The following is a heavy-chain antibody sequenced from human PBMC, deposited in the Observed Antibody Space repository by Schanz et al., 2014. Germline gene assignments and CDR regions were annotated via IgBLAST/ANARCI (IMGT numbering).Heavy chain of an antibody. J-gene: IGHJ4*02. Sequence: EVQLLESGGGLVQSGGSLRLSCVASGFTFSSYAMSWVRQAPGKGLEWVSGISDNGISTYYADSVKGRFSISRENSKSILYLQMNSLRAEDTAVYYCAKAGSGWSTAGYYYWGQGTLGAVSS. CDR2: ISDNGIST. V-gene: IGHV3-23*01. CDR1: GFTFSSYA. CDR3: AKAGSGWSTAGYYY. D-gene: IGHD6-19*01.